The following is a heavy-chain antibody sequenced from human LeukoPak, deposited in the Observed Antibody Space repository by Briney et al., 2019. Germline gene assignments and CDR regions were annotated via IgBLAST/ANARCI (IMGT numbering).Heavy chain of an antibody. J-gene: IGHJ4*02. CDR2: IYYSGST. V-gene: IGHV4-61*01. CDR1: GGSVSSGSYY. CDR3: ARVTVGASWFDY. Sequence: PSETLSLTCTVSGGSVSSGSYYWSWIRQPPGKGLEWIGYIYYSGSTNYNPSLKSRVTISVDTSKNQFSLKLSSVTAADTAVYCCARVTVGASWFDYWGQGTLVTVSS. D-gene: IGHD1-26*01.